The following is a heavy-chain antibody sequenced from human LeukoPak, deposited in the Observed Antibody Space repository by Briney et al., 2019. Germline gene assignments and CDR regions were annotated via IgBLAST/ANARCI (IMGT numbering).Heavy chain of an antibody. CDR1: GGSISNYY. J-gene: IGHJ6*02. CDR3: ARDRVYDSSGYYYGMDV. CDR2: IYYSGST. V-gene: IGHV4-59*01. Sequence: SETLSLTCNVSGGSISNYYWSWTRQPAGKGLEWIGYIYYSGSTNYNPSLKSRVTISVDTSKNQFSLKLSSVTAADTAVYYCARDRVYDSSGYYYGMDVWGQGTTVTVSS. D-gene: IGHD3-22*01.